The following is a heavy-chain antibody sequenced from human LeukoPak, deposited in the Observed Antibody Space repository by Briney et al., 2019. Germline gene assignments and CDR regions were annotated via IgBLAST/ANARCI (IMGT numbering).Heavy chain of an antibody. V-gene: IGHV1-18*01. D-gene: IGHD2-2*01. CDR2: ITTYSGYT. CDR3: ANLLGYCSSTSCWNWFDP. CDR1: GYTFTTYG. J-gene: IGHJ5*02. Sequence: ASVTVSCTASGYTFTTYGITWLRQAPGQGLEWMGWITTYSGYTNYAQKLQGRVTMTTDTSTSTAYMELRSLRSDDTAVYYCANLLGYCSSTSCWNWFDPWGQGTLVTVSS.